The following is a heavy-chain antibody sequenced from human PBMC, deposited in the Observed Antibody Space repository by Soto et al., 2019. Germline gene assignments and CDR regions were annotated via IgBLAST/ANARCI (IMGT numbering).Heavy chain of an antibody. CDR3: ARDGGNFFDY. Sequence: EVQLVESGGDLVQPGGSLRLSCAASGFTFSSYEMNWVRQAAGKGLEWVSYISSSGSTRHYADSVKGRFTISRDNAKKSLYLHMNSLRAEDTAVYYCARDGGNFFDYWGQGTLVTVSS. CDR2: ISSSGSTR. V-gene: IGHV3-48*03. D-gene: IGHD2-15*01. J-gene: IGHJ4*02. CDR1: GFTFSSYE.